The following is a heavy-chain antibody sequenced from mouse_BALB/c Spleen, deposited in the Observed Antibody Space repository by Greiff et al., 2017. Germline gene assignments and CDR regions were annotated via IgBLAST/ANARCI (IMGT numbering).Heavy chain of an antibody. CDR2: ISTYYGDA. Sequence: VQGVESGAELVRPGVSVKISCKGSGYTFTDYAMHWVKQSHAKSLEWIGVISTYYGDASYNQKFKGKATMTVDKSSSTAYMELARLTSEDSAIYYCAVGAYYGNFLFAYWGQGTLVTVSA. CDR1: GYTFTDYA. CDR3: AVGAYYGNFLFAY. J-gene: IGHJ3*01. V-gene: IGHV1S137*01. D-gene: IGHD2-10*01.